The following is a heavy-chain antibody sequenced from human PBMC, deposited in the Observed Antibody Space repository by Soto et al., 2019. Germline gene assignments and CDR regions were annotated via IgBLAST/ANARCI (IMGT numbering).Heavy chain of an antibody. Sequence: ASVKVSCKASGGTLSSYAISWVRQAPGQGLEWMGGIIPIFGTANYAQKFQGRVTITADESTSTAYMELSSLRSEDTAVYYCARDHRGPNDPFDIWGQGTMVTVSS. V-gene: IGHV1-69*13. CDR3: ARDHRGPNDPFDI. CDR2: IIPIFGTA. J-gene: IGHJ3*02. CDR1: GGTLSSYA.